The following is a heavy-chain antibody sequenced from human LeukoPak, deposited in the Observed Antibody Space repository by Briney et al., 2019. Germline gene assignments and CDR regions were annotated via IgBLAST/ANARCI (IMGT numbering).Heavy chain of an antibody. J-gene: IGHJ4*02. CDR3: ASIAVGGTMGDFDY. V-gene: IGHV3-33*01. CDR1: GFTFSSYG. CDR2: IWYDGSNK. D-gene: IGHD6-19*01. Sequence: GGSLRLSSAASGFTFSSYGMRWVRQAPGKGLGWVAVIWYDGSNKYYADSVKGRFTISRDNSKNTLYLQMNSLRAEDTAVYYCASIAVGGTMGDFDYWGQGTLVTVSS.